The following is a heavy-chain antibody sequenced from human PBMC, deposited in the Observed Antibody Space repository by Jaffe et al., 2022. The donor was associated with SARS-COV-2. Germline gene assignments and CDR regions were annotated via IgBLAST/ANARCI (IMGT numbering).Heavy chain of an antibody. CDR1: GGSISTYY. J-gene: IGHJ4*02. V-gene: IGHV4-59*01. D-gene: IGHD6-13*01. CDR3: ARDLAAAGSFDY. CDR2: IYYSGST. Sequence: QVQLQESGPGLVKPSETLSLTCTVSGGSISTYYWNWIRQSPGKGLEWIGYIYYSGSTNYSPSLKSRVTVSLDTSKNQFSLKLSSVTAADTAVYYCARDLAAAGSFDYWGQGTLVTVSS.